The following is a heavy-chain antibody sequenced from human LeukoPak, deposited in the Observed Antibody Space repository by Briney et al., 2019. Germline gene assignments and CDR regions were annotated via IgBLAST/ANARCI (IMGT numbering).Heavy chain of an antibody. D-gene: IGHD2-15*01. CDR3: ARYRYCSGGSCYWVYYGMDV. V-gene: IGHV4-39*07. CDR2: INHSGST. J-gene: IGHJ6*02. CDR1: GGSISSSSYY. Sequence: SETLSLTCTVSGGSISSSSYYWGWIRQPPGKGLEWIGEINHSGSTNYNPSLKSRVTISVDTSKNQFSLKLSSVTAADTAVYYCARYRYCSGGSCYWVYYGMDVWGQGTTVTVSS.